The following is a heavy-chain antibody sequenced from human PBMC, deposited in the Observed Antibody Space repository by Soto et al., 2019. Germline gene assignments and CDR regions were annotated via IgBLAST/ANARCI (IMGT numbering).Heavy chain of an antibody. D-gene: IGHD5-18*01. V-gene: IGHV4-31*03. CDR1: GASVYSAGYF. CDR3: ARGTGLSYTYGIDD. Sequence: SETLSLTCTVSGASVYSAGYFWTWIRQRPGKGLEWIGHINYSGSTDHTPSLRSRLMVSIDTSKNQFSLKLNSVTAADTAIYYCARGTGLSYTYGIDDWGQGTLVTVSS. J-gene: IGHJ1*01. CDR2: INYSGST.